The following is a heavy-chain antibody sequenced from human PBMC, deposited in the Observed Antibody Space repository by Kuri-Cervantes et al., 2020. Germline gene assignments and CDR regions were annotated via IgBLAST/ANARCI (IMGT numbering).Heavy chain of an antibody. CDR1: GFTVSSNY. D-gene: IGHD6-13*01. CDR3: ARVKSLAAGFDY. V-gene: IGHV3-66*01. J-gene: IGHJ4*02. CDR2: IYSGGST. Sequence: GGSLRLSCAASGFTVSSNYMSWVRQAPGKGLEWVSVIYSGGSTYYADSVKGRFTISRDNSKNTLYLQMNSLRAEDTAVYYCARVKSLAAGFDYWGQGTLVPSPQ.